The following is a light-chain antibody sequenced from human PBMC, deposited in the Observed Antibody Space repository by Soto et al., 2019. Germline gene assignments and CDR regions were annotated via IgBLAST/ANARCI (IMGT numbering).Light chain of an antibody. Sequence: DIVLTQSPDSLAVSLGARATINCKSSQSVLHSSNTQNSLAWYQQKPGQPPKLLIYRASTRESGVPDRFSGSGSWRDCALTISSLTAGGVEVYFCEQYYDTPITFGPGTWLESK. J-gene: IGKJ5*01. V-gene: IGKV4-1*01. CDR2: RAS. CDR1: QSVLHSSNTQNS. CDR3: EQYYDTPIT.